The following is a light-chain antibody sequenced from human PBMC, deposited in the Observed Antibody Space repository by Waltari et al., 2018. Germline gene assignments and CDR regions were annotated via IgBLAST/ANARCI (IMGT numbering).Light chain of an antibody. J-gene: IGKJ5*01. Sequence: EIVLTQSPGTLSLSPGERATLSCRASPSVSSRYLAWYQQKPGQAPRLLIYGASSKATGIPDRFSGSGSGTDFTLTISRLEPEDFAVYYCQQYGSSPITFGQGTRLEIK. CDR1: PSVSSRY. CDR3: QQYGSSPIT. CDR2: GAS. V-gene: IGKV3-20*01.